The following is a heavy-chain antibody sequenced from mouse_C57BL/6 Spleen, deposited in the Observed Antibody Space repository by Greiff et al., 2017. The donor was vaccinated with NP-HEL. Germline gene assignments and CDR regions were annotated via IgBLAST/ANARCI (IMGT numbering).Heavy chain of an antibody. V-gene: IGHV5-9-1*02. J-gene: IGHJ3*01. Sequence: DVMLVESGEGLVKPGGSLKLSCAASGFTFSSYAMSWVRQTPEKRLEWVAYISSGGDYIYYADNVKGRFTISRDNARNTLYLQMSSLKSEDTAMYYCTRDRSAYGSSLFAYWGQGTLVTVSA. D-gene: IGHD1-1*01. CDR2: ISSGGDYI. CDR3: TRDRSAYGSSLFAY. CDR1: GFTFSSYA.